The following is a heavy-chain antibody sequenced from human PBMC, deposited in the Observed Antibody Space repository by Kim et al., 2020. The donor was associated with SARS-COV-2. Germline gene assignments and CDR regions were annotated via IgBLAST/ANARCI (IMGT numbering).Heavy chain of an antibody. CDR3: ARDQSDHDYGDYGPREFGY. J-gene: IGHJ4*02. V-gene: IGHV1-69*13. Sequence: SVKVSCKASGGTFSSYAISWVRQAPGQGLEWMGGIIPIFGTANYAQKFQGRVTITADESTNTAYMELSSLRSEDTAVYYCARDQSDHDYGDYGPREFGYWGQGTLVTVSS. CDR1: GGTFSSYA. D-gene: IGHD4-17*01. CDR2: IIPIFGTA.